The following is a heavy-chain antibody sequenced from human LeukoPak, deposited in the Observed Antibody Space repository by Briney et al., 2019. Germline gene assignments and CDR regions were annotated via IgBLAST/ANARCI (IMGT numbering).Heavy chain of an antibody. CDR3: ARALGIGVWEFDY. V-gene: IGHV1-69*05. CDR1: GGTFSSYA. CDR2: IIPIFGTA. J-gene: IGHJ4*02. D-gene: IGHD7-27*01. Sequence: SVKVSCKASGGTFSSYAISWVRQAPGQGLEWMGGIIPIFGTANYAQKFQGRVTITTDESTSTAYMELSSLRSEDTAVYYCARALGIGVWEFDYRGQGTLVTVSS.